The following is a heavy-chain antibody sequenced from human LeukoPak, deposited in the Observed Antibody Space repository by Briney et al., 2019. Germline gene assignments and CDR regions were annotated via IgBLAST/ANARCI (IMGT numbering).Heavy chain of an antibody. Sequence: GESLKISCKGSGYSFTSYWIGWVRQMPGKGLEWMGIIYPGDSDTRYSPSFQGQVTISADKSISTAYLQWSSLKASDTAMYYCARVYDYVWESYRSSLDYWGQGTLVTVSS. J-gene: IGHJ4*02. CDR2: IYPGDSDT. CDR1: GYSFTSYW. D-gene: IGHD3-16*02. V-gene: IGHV5-51*01. CDR3: ARVYDYVWESYRSSLDY.